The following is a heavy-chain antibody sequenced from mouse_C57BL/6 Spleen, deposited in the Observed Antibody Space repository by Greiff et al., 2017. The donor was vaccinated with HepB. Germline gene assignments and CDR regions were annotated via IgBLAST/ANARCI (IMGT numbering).Heavy chain of an antibody. D-gene: IGHD4-1*01. CDR1: GYAFSSYW. CDR3: ARGGNWAWFAY. Sequence: VQLQESGAELVKPGASVKISCKASGYAFSSYWMNWVKQRPGKGLEWIGQIYPGDGDTNYNGKFKGKATLTADKSSSTAYMQLSSLTSEDSAVYFCARGGNWAWFAYWGQGTLVTVSA. CDR2: IYPGDGDT. V-gene: IGHV1-80*01. J-gene: IGHJ3*01.